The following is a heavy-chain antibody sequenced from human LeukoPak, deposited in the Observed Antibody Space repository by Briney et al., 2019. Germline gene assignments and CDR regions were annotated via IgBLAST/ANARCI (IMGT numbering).Heavy chain of an antibody. J-gene: IGHJ4*02. Sequence: SETLSLTCTVSGGSISSDGYYWSWIRQPPRRGLEWIGYIYHSGSTYYNPSLKSRVTISVDESKNQFSLRLSSVTAADTAVYYCVRDNGPLDYWGQGTLITVSS. CDR2: IYHSGST. CDR3: VRDNGPLDY. CDR1: GGSISSDGYY. D-gene: IGHD2-8*01. V-gene: IGHV4-30-2*01.